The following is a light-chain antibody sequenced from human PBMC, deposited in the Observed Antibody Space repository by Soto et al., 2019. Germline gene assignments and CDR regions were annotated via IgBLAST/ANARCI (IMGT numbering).Light chain of an antibody. Sequence: DTQMTPSPSILFAFVGGRVTIPCRASQTIYSWLAWYQQKPGQAPRLLIHKASTVETGVPSRFSGSGYGSEFTLIISSLQPDDSATYYCHQYNSYPRTFGQGAKVDIK. V-gene: IGKV1-5*03. CDR2: KAS. CDR1: QTIYSW. CDR3: HQYNSYPRT. J-gene: IGKJ1*01.